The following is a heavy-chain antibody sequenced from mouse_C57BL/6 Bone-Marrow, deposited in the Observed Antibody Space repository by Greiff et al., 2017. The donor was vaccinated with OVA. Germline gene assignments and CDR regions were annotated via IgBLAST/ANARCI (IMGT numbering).Heavy chain of an antibody. Sequence: EVQLQQSGPVLVKPGASVKMSCKASGYTFTDYYMNWVKQSPGKSLEWIGVINPYNGGTSYNQKFKGKATLTVDKSSSTAYMELNSLTSEDSAVYYCARVYGYLLYAMDYWGQGTSVTVSS. CDR1: GYTFTDYY. D-gene: IGHD2-2*01. J-gene: IGHJ4*01. V-gene: IGHV1-19*01. CDR2: INPYNGGT. CDR3: ARVYGYLLYAMDY.